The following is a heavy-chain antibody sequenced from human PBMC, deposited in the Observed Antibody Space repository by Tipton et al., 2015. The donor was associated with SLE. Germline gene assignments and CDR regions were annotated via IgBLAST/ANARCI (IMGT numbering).Heavy chain of an antibody. CDR1: GGSISSHY. V-gene: IGHV4-59*08. Sequence: TLSLTCTVSGGSISSHYWSWIRQPPGKTLEWIGYIYSGGSTNYNPSLKSRVTISVDTSQNQFSLRLTSVTAADTAVYYCGRHKTATRAFDFWGQGTLVTVSS. J-gene: IGHJ3*01. CDR2: IYSGGST. D-gene: IGHD1-1*01. CDR3: GRHKTATRAFDF.